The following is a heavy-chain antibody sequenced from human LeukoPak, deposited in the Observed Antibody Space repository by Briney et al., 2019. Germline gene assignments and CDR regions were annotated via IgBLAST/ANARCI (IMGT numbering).Heavy chain of an antibody. CDR1: GFTFSDYY. J-gene: IGHJ3*02. Sequence: GGSLRLSCEASGFTFSDYYMSWIRQAPGKGLEWVSHITSSGSTIYYADSMKGRFTISRDNAKHSLFLQLDSLRAEDTAVYYCARIGRPAAFDIWGQGTLVIVSS. CDR3: ARIGRPAAFDI. V-gene: IGHV3-11*01. D-gene: IGHD6-6*01. CDR2: ITSSGSTI.